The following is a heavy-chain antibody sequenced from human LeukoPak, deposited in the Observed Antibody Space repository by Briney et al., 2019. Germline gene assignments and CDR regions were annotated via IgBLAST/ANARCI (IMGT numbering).Heavy chain of an antibody. Sequence: GGSLRLSCAASGFTFSTNSMNWVRQAPGKGLEGVSYISSSSSDIKYADSVKGRFTISRDNAKNSLYLQVNSLRDEDTAVYYCARDSFSGTTYKPLFDYWGQGTLVTVSS. CDR3: ARDSFSGTTYKPLFDY. CDR2: ISSSSSDI. CDR1: GFTFSTNS. D-gene: IGHD3-10*01. V-gene: IGHV3-48*02. J-gene: IGHJ4*02.